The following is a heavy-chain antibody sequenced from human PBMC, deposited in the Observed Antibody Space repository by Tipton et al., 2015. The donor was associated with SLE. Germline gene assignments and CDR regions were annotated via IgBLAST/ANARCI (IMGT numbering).Heavy chain of an antibody. CDR3: ARGPDFSIYYFYRMDV. J-gene: IGHJ6*02. CDR1: GGSINSYNW. V-gene: IGHV4-4*02. CDR2: IYHSGTT. D-gene: IGHD2-21*01. Sequence: TLSLTCAVSGGSINSYNWWTWVRQPPGKGLEWIGEIYHSGTTNYNPSLKSRITISLDTSNNHFSLRLSSLTAADTAVYYCARGPDFSIYYFYRMDVWGQGTTVTVSS.